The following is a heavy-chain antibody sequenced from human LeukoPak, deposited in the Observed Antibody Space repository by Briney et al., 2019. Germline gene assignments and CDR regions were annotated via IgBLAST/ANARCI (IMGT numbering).Heavy chain of an antibody. CDR3: ARDQYYDSSGSLDY. Sequence: PGGSLRLSCAASGFTFSGYAMHWVRQAPGKGLEWVAVISYDGSNKYYADSVKGRFTISRDNSKNTLYLQMNSLRAEDTAVYYCARDQYYDSSGSLDYWGQGTLVTVSS. V-gene: IGHV3-30*04. D-gene: IGHD3-22*01. CDR1: GFTFSGYA. J-gene: IGHJ4*02. CDR2: ISYDGSNK.